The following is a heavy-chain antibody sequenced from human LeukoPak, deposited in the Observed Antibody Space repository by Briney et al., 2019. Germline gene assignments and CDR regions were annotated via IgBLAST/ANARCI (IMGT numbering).Heavy chain of an antibody. CDR2: ISNDGGGT. Sequence: GGSLRLSCAASGFIFNNYGLVWVHQAPGKGLEWVSAISNDGGGTTYADFVKGRFSVSRDNSKNTLFLRMNSLRAEDTALYYCAKGSSGYFFDLWGQGTLVTVSS. CDR1: GFIFNNYG. CDR3: AKGSSGYFFDL. V-gene: IGHV3-23*01. J-gene: IGHJ4*02. D-gene: IGHD3-22*01.